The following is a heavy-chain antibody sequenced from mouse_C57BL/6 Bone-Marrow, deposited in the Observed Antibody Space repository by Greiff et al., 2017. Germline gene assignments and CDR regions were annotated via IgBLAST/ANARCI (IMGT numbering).Heavy chain of an antibody. D-gene: IGHD1-1*01. CDR3: TTQVDYFDY. J-gene: IGHJ2*01. Sequence: VQLKESGAELVRPGASVKLSCTASGFTINDDYMHWVKQRPEQGLEWIGWIDPENGDTEYASKFQGKATITADTSSNTAYLQLSSLTSEDTAVYYCTTQVDYFDYWGQGTTLTGAS. CDR2: IDPENGDT. CDR1: GFTINDDY. V-gene: IGHV14-4*01.